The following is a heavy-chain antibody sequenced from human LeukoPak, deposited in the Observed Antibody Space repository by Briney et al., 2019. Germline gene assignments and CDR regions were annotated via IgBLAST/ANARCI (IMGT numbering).Heavy chain of an antibody. D-gene: IGHD4-17*01. CDR2: ISTSGST. Sequence: SETLSLTCTGSGDSISGFYWSWIRQRAGKGLQWIGRISTSGSTNYNPSLKSRVTMSVDGSTNEFSLTVRSVTAADTALYYCARGLPSYGDYVDYYFYMDVWGKGTTVTVSS. CDR1: GDSISGFY. J-gene: IGHJ6*03. V-gene: IGHV4-4*07. CDR3: ARGLPSYGDYVDYYFYMDV.